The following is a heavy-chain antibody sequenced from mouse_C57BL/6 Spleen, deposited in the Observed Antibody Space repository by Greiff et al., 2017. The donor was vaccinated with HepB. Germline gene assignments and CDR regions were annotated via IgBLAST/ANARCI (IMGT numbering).Heavy chain of an antibody. Sequence: VKLQQPGAELVKPGASVKLSCKASGYTFTSYWMHWVKQRPGQGLEWIGMIHPNSGSTNYNEKFKSKATLTVDKSSSTADMQLSSLTSEDSAVYYCARGTTDYFDYWGQGTTLTVSS. V-gene: IGHV1-64*01. CDR3: ARGTTDYFDY. D-gene: IGHD1-1*01. CDR2: IHPNSGST. J-gene: IGHJ2*01. CDR1: GYTFTSYW.